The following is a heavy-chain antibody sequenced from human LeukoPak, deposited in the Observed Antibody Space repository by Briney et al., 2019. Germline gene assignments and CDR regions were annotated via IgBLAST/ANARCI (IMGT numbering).Heavy chain of an antibody. V-gene: IGHV3-23*01. CDR1: GFTFTSYA. J-gene: IGHJ5*02. Sequence: PGGSLRLSCAAFGFTFTSYAMSWVRQAPGKGLEWVSAISGSGGSTYYADSVKGRFTISRDNSKNTLYLQMNSLRAEDTAVYYCAKPRPSYSSSWYDHWGQGTLVTVSS. CDR2: ISGSGGST. D-gene: IGHD6-13*01. CDR3: AKPRPSYSSSWYDH.